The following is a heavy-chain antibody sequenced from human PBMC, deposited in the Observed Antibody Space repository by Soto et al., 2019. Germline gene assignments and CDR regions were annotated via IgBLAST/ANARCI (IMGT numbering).Heavy chain of an antibody. CDR3: GRGPRHSETEGGTHYYYAMDV. CDR1: GYDFTAYD. D-gene: IGHD2-15*01. J-gene: IGHJ6*02. Sequence: ASVKVSCKASGYDFTAYDINWVRQASGQGLEWMGWMNPINGATGSARRFQGRVSMTRNTATGTAYSELTSLRSDDSAVYYCGRGPRHSETEGGTHYYYAMDVWGQGTTVTVSS. CDR2: MNPINGAT. V-gene: IGHV1-8*02.